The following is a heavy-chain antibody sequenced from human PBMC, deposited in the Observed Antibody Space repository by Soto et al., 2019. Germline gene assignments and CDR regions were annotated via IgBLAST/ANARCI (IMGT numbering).Heavy chain of an antibody. V-gene: IGHV4-59*01. CDR1: GGSISSYY. CDR2: IYYSGST. J-gene: IGHJ3*01. D-gene: IGHD1-26*01. Sequence: QVQLQESGPGLVKPSETLSLTCTVSGGSISSYYWSWIRQPPGKGLEWIGYIYYSGSTNYNPSLKLRVTISVDTSKNQCSPKLSSVTAADTAVYYCARDRSGSSFFSLWGQGTMVTVSS. CDR3: ARDRSGSSFFSL.